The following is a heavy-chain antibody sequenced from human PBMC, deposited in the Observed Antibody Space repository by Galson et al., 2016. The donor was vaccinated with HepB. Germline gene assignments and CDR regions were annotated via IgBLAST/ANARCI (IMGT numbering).Heavy chain of an antibody. CDR2: IHYTGTT. V-gene: IGHV4-39*01. CDR3: VKTADYGDLYYFDS. Sequence: LSLTCTVSGAFVSSSSYYWGWIRQPPGKGLEWIGSIHYTGTTFYNASLKSRVVMSVDTSMNQFSLRLSSVTAADTSVYYCVKTADYGDLYYFDSWGQGRQVTVSS. CDR1: GAFVSSSSYY. J-gene: IGHJ4*02. D-gene: IGHD4-17*01.